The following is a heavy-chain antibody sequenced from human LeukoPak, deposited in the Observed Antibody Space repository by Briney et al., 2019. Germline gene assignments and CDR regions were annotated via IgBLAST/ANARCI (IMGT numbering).Heavy chain of an antibody. J-gene: IGHJ4*02. CDR2: ITISSDK. V-gene: IGHV3-21*01. CDR3: AREISDCCYFDC. CDR1: GFTFGSYS. Sequence: LRLSCAASGFTFGSYSMNWVRQTPGKGLEWVSSITISSDKYYTDSVKGRFTISRDNAKNSLYLQMSSLKAEDTAVYYCAREISDCCYFDCWGQGTLVTVSS. D-gene: IGHD2-21*02.